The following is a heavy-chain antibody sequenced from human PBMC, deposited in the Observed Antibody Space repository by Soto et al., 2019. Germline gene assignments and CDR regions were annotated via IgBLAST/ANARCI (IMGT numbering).Heavy chain of an antibody. D-gene: IGHD2-15*01. CDR2: ISVDGTKE. CDR3: AREVVGWQYFDY. J-gene: IGHJ4*02. CDR1: GFIFNNYA. V-gene: IGHV3-30-3*01. Sequence: QVQLVESGGGVVQPGTSLRLSCVTSGFIFNNYALYWVRQAPGKWLEWVASISVDGTKENYADSVKGRCSISRDKSKNTLYLEMNSLRGEDTAVYYCAREVVGWQYFDYLGQGTLVTVSS.